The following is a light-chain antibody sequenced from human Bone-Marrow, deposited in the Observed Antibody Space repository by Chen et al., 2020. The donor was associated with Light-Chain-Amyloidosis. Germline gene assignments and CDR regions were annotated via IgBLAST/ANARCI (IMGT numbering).Light chain of an antibody. CDR2: YNS. V-gene: IGLV3-21*04. CDR1: NIGTKS. CDR3: QVWDSSSDHPGWV. J-gene: IGLJ3*02. Sequence: SYVLTQLPSVSVAPGKTARITCGGNNIGTKSVHWYQQRPGLAPVLVIYYNSDRPSGIPERFSGSNSGNTATLTISRVEAGDEADFYCQVWDSSSDHPGWVFGGGTKLTVL.